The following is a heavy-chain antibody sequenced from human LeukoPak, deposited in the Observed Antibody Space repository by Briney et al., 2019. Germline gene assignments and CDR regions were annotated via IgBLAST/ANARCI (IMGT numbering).Heavy chain of an antibody. CDR1: GYTFTTYA. Sequence: ASVKVSCKASGYTFTTYAMHWVRQAPGQRLEWMGWINAGNGNTKYSQKSQGRVTITRDTSASTAYMELSSLRSEDTAVYYCARSLGGGNLVAWFDPWGQGTLVTVSS. J-gene: IGHJ5*02. V-gene: IGHV1-3*01. CDR3: ARSLGGGNLVAWFDP. D-gene: IGHD4-23*01. CDR2: INAGNGNT.